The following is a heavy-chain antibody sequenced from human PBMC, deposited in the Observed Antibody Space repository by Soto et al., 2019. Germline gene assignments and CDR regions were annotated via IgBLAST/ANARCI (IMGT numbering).Heavy chain of an antibody. CDR3: THMYYYDGSGYYPTADY. J-gene: IGHJ4*02. CDR2: IYWNGDE. Sequence: SGPTLVKPTQTLTLTCSFSGFSLNTSGVSVGWIRQPPGKALEWLALIYWNGDERYSPSLKNRLTITEDTSKNQVVLRMTNMDPVDTATYYCTHMYYYDGSGYYPTADYWGRGTLVTAPQ. V-gene: IGHV2-5*01. CDR1: GFSLNTSGVS. D-gene: IGHD3-22*01.